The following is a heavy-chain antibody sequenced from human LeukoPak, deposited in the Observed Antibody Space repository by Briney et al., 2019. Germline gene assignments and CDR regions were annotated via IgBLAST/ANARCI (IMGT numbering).Heavy chain of an antibody. J-gene: IGHJ4*02. CDR1: GYSISSGYY. V-gene: IGHV4-38-2*02. Sequence: SETLSLTCTVSGYSISSGYYWGWIRRPPGKGLEWIGSIYHSGSTYYNPPLKSRVTISVDTSKNQFSLKLSSVTAADTAVYYCARDNCSGGSCYSHYFDYWGQGTLVTVSS. CDR3: ARDNCSGGSCYSHYFDY. D-gene: IGHD2-15*01. CDR2: IYHSGST.